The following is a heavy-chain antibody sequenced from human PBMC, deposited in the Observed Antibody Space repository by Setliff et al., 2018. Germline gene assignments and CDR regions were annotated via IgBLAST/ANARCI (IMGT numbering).Heavy chain of an antibody. V-gene: IGHV4-34*09. CDR1: GGSFSTYY. Sequence: SETLSLTCAVYGGSFSTYYWIWIRQPPGKGLEWIGEINHSGSTYYNPSLKSRVTISVDTSKNQFSLKLSSVTAADTAVYYCALDYGIDAFDIWGQGTMVTVSS. CDR3: ALDYGIDAFDI. J-gene: IGHJ3*02. D-gene: IGHD3-16*01. CDR2: INHSGST.